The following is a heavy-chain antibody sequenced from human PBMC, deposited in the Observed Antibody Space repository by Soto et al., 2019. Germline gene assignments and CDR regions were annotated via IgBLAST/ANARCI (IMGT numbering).Heavy chain of an antibody. V-gene: IGHV1-8*02. CDR1: GYTFTRYD. CDR2: MNPNSGNT. J-gene: IGHJ6*02. CDR3: ARGLGMSGYDNYYYVMDV. D-gene: IGHD5-12*01. Sequence: ASVKVSCKASGYTFTRYDINWVRQATGQGLEWMGWMNPNSGNTGYAQKFEGRVNMTRNTSISTAYMELSSLRSEDTAVYYCARGLGMSGYDNYYYVMDVWGQGTAVTVSS.